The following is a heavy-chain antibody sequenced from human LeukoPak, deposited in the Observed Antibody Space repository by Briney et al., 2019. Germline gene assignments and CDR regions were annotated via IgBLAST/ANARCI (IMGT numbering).Heavy chain of an antibody. CDR3: ARSKGIAAAGPNWFDP. V-gene: IGHV4-59*10. Sequence: SETLSLTCAVYGGSFSGYYWSWIRQPAGKGLEWIGRIYTSGSTNYNPSLKSRVTMSVDTSKNQFSLKLSSVTAADTAVYYCARSKGIAAAGPNWFDPWGQGTLVTVSS. J-gene: IGHJ5*02. CDR1: GGSFSGYY. CDR2: IYTSGST. D-gene: IGHD6-13*01.